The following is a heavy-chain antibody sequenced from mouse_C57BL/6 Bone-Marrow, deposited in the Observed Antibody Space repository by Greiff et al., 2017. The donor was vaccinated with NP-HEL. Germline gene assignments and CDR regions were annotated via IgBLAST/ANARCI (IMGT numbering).Heavy chain of an antibody. J-gene: IGHJ3*01. V-gene: IGHV5-17*01. CDR3: ARDYYGSSSWFAY. D-gene: IGHD1-1*01. CDR2: ISSGSSTI. Sequence: EVQLQESGGGLVKPGGSLKLSCAASGFTFSDYGMHWVRQAPEKGLEWVAYISSGSSTIYYADTVKGRFTITRDNAKNTLFLQMTSLQSEDTAMYYCARDYYGSSSWFAYWGQGTLVTVSA. CDR1: GFTFSDYG.